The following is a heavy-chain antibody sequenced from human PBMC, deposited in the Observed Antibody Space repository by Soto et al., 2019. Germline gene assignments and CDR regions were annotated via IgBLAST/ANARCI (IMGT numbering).Heavy chain of an antibody. V-gene: IGHV1-69*02. Sequence: QVQLVQSGAEVKKPGSSVKVSCKASGGTFSSYTISWVRQAPGQGLEWMGRIIPILGIANYAQKFQGRVTITANKSTSTANMVLSSLRSEDTAVYYCASLMSSGYYYGMDVWGHGTTVTVSS. CDR1: GGTFSSYT. D-gene: IGHD3-10*01. CDR2: IIPILGIA. J-gene: IGHJ6*02. CDR3: ASLMSSGYYYGMDV.